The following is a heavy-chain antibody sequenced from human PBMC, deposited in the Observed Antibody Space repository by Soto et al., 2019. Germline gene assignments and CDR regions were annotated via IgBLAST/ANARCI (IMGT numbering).Heavy chain of an antibody. V-gene: IGHV3-7*02. J-gene: IGHJ4*02. CDR2: INPEGSAE. CDR3: ARHGVWCFDF. CDR1: GFTFSSSW. D-gene: IGHD2-8*02. Sequence: EMQLVESGGALVQPGGSLRLSCAASGFTFSSSWMAWVRQAPGKGLEWVANINPEGSAEYYVDSVKGRFTISRDNAKNSLDLQMNSLRLEDTALYYCARHGVWCFDFWGQGTLVSISS.